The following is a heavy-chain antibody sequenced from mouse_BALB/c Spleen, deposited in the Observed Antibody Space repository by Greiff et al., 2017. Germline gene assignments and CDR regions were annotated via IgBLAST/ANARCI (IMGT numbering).Heavy chain of an antibody. CDR1: GYTFTSYV. CDR3: ARAGTPAWFAY. V-gene: IGHV1-14*01. D-gene: IGHD2-14*01. CDR2: INPYNDGT. Sequence: VQLQQSGPELVKPGASVKMSCKASGYTFTSYVMHWVKQKPGQGLEWIGYINPYNDGTKYNEKFKGKATMTSDKSSSTAYMELISLTSEDSAVYYCARAGTPAWFAYWGQGTLVTVSA. J-gene: IGHJ3*01.